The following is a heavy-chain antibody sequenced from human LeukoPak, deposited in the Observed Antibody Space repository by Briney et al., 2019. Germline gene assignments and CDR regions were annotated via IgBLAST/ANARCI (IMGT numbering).Heavy chain of an antibody. CDR1: GGSFSNNY. CDR3: ARGRSSIRYFDL. Sequence: SETLSLTCAVYGGSFSNNYWNWIRQPPGKGLEWIGEINHSGSTNYNPSLKSRVTISVDTSKNQFSLKLSSVTAADTAVCYCARGRSSIRYFDLWGRGTLVTVSS. J-gene: IGHJ2*01. CDR2: INHSGST. V-gene: IGHV4-34*01. D-gene: IGHD6-13*01.